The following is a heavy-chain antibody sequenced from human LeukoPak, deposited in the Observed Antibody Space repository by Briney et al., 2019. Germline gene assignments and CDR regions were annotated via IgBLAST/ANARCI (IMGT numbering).Heavy chain of an antibody. CDR2: INPNSGGT. V-gene: IGHV1-2*02. Sequence: ASVKVSCKASGYTFAGYYMHWVRQAPGQGLEWMGWINPNSGGTNYAQKFQGRVTMTRDTSISTAYMELGRLRSDDTAVYYCAAFGTTGTLTLSNWFDPWGQGTLVTVSS. J-gene: IGHJ5*02. CDR1: GYTFAGYY. CDR3: AAFGTTGTLTLSNWFDP. D-gene: IGHD1-1*01.